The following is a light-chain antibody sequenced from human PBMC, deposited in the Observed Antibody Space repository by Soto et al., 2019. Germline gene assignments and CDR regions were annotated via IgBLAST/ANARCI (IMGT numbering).Light chain of an antibody. J-gene: IGLJ2*01. CDR3: SSYAGSSARVV. CDR2: EVI. CDR1: SSDIGTYDY. V-gene: IGLV2-14*01. Sequence: QSVLTQPASVSGSPGQSITISCTGTSSDIGTYDYVSWYQQHPGKAPKLMIYEVINRPSGISNRFSGSKSGNTASLTISGLQAEDEADYYCSSYAGSSARVVFGGGTQLTVL.